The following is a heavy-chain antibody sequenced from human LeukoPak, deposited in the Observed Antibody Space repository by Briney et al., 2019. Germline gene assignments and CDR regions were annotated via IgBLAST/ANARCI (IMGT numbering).Heavy chain of an antibody. J-gene: IGHJ4*02. CDR3: ATKQWLAPPPDS. CDR2: INTGGTVT. Sequence: GGSLRLSCAASGFTFSKYWMLWVRLAPGKGLESVSRINTGGTVTTYADSVKGRFTVSRDNADNTMFLQMNSVRDEDTAVYYCATKQWLAPPPDSWGQGTPVTVSS. V-gene: IGHV3-74*01. CDR1: GFTFSKYW. D-gene: IGHD6-19*01.